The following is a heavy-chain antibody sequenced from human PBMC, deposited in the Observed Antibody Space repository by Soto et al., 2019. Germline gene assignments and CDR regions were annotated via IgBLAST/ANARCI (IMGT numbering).Heavy chain of an antibody. V-gene: IGHV4-31*03. CDR1: GGSISSGGYY. CDR3: ARDRAMDYGMDV. CDR2: IYYSGST. Sequence: TLSLTCTVSGGSISSGGYYWSWIRQHPGKGLEWIGYIYYSGSTYYNPSLKSRVTISVDTSKNQFSLKLSSVTAADTAVYYCARDRAMDYGMDVWGQGTTVTVSS. J-gene: IGHJ6*02. D-gene: IGHD5-18*01.